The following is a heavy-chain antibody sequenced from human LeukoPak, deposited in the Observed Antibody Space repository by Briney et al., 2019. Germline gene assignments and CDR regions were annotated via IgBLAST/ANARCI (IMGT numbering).Heavy chain of an antibody. D-gene: IGHD2-2*01. Sequence: SETLSLTCAVYGGSFSGYYWSWIRQPPGKGLEWIGEINHSGSTNYNPSLKSRVTISVDTSKNQFSLKLSSVTAAGTAVYYCARGRCSSTSCYDYYYYYMDVWGKGTTVTVSS. J-gene: IGHJ6*03. CDR2: INHSGST. CDR3: ARGRCSSTSCYDYYYYYMDV. V-gene: IGHV4-34*01. CDR1: GGSFSGYY.